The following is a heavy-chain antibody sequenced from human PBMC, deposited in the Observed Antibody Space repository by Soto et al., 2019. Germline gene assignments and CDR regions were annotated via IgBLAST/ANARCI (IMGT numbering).Heavy chain of an antibody. Sequence: SETLSLTCAVYGGSFSGYYWSWIRQPPGKGLEWIGEINHSGSTNYNPSLKSRVTISVDTSKNQFSLKLSSVTAADTAVYYCARGRPAPGIAAAQTFDYWGQGTLVTVS. CDR3: ARGRPAPGIAAAQTFDY. CDR2: INHSGST. CDR1: GGSFSGYY. D-gene: IGHD6-13*01. J-gene: IGHJ4*02. V-gene: IGHV4-34*01.